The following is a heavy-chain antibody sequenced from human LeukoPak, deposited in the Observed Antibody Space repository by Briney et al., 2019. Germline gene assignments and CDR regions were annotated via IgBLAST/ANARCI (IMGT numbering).Heavy chain of an antibody. Sequence: GGSLRLSCAASGFTFSSYAMNWVRQAPGKGLEWVSGISYSGDSTYYADSAKGRFAISRDNSKNTMYVQMNRLRAEDTAVYYCAKVAELGPLFYHYYIDVWGKGTTVTVSS. CDR3: AKVAELGPLFYHYYIDV. D-gene: IGHD7-27*01. V-gene: IGHV3-23*01. J-gene: IGHJ6*03. CDR2: ISYSGDST. CDR1: GFTFSSYA.